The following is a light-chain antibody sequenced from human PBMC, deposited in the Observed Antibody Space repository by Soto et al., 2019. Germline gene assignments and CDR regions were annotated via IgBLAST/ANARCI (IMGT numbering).Light chain of an antibody. V-gene: IGKV3-20*01. J-gene: IGKJ1*01. CDR1: QSVSSSY. CDR3: QQYGSSPWT. CDR2: GAS. Sequence: EILFTQSPGTLSLSPGYRATLSCVASQSVSSSYLAWYQQKPGQAPRLLIYGASSRATGIPDRFSGSGSGTDFTLTISRLEPEDFAVYYCQQYGSSPWTFGQGTKVDIK.